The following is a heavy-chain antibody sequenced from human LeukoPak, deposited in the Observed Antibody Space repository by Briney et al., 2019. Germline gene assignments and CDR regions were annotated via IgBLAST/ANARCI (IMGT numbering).Heavy chain of an antibody. CDR2: INHSGST. CDR1: GGSFSGYY. V-gene: IGHV4-34*01. D-gene: IGHD7-27*01. Sequence: ESSETLSLTCAVYGGSFSGYYWSWIRQPPGKGLEWIGEINHSGSTNYNPSLKSRVTISVDTSKNQFSLKLSSVTAADTAVYYCARAYWGGTYNWFDPWGQGTLVTVSS. CDR3: ARAYWGGTYNWFDP. J-gene: IGHJ5*02.